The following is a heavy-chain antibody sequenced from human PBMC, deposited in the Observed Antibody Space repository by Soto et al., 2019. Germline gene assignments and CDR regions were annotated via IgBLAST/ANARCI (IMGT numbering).Heavy chain of an antibody. V-gene: IGHV3-23*01. CDR2: ISGSGGRT. CDR1: GFTFSSYA. J-gene: IGHJ6*02. D-gene: IGHD3-10*01. Sequence: PGGSLRLSCAASGFTFSSYAMSWVRQAQGKGLEWVSAISGSGGRTYYADSVKGRFTISRDNSKNTLYLQMNSLRAEDTAVYYCAKGESNGMDVWGQGTTVTVSS. CDR3: AKGESNGMDV.